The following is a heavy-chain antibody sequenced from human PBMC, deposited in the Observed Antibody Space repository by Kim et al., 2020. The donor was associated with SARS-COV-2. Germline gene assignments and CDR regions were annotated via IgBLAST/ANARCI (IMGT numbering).Heavy chain of an antibody. CDR2: IYGSGTT. Sequence: SETLSLTCSVSGISVTSGSHYWSWIRHHPGKGLEWIGFIYGSGTTHYNPSLRGRVTISMDTSRNHLSLKLRSVSTADTAVYFCACLKPQFSFIRGVSIDAVDIWGQGTRVTISS. V-gene: IGHV4-31*03. CDR1: GISVTSGSHY. CDR3: ACLKPQFSFIRGVSIDAVDI. J-gene: IGHJ3*02. D-gene: IGHD3-10*01.